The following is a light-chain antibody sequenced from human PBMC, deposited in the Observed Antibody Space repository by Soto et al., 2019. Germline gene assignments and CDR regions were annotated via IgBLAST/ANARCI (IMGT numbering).Light chain of an antibody. CDR3: QQYNNWPQT. CDR2: DVS. V-gene: IGKV1-5*01. CDR1: QSISGW. J-gene: IGKJ1*01. Sequence: GARVTITCRASQSISGWLAWYQQKPGKAPKLLIYDVSSFESGVPSRFSGSGSGTEFTLAISSLQPDDFAVYYCQQYNNWPQTFGQGTQVDIK.